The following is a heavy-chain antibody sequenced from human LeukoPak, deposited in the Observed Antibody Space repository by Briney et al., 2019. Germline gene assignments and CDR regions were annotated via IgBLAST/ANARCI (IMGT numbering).Heavy chain of an antibody. D-gene: IGHD3-22*01. CDR3: ARQGRRDYYDSRPFDY. J-gene: IGHJ4*02. Sequence: SQTLSLTCAISGDSVSSNSAAWNWIRQSPSRGLEWLGRTYYRSKWYNDYAVSVKSRITINPDTSKNQFSLQLNSVTPEDTAVYYCARQGRRDYYDSRPFDYWGQGTLVTVSS. CDR2: TYYRSKWYN. V-gene: IGHV6-1*01. CDR1: GDSVSSNSAA.